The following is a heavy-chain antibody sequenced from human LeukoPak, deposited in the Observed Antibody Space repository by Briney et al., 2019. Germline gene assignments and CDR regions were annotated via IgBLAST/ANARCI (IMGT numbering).Heavy chain of an antibody. J-gene: IGHJ4*02. CDR3: ARVPAVLRYFDWLLPTGLGYY. V-gene: IGHV3-30*09. Sequence: GGSLRLSCAASGFTFSSYAMHWVRQAPGKGLEWVAVISYDGSNKYYADSVKGRFAISRDNSKNTLYLQMNSLRAEDTAVYYCARVPAVLRYFDWLLPTGLGYYWGQGTLVTVSS. CDR2: ISYDGSNK. CDR1: GFTFSSYA. D-gene: IGHD3-9*01.